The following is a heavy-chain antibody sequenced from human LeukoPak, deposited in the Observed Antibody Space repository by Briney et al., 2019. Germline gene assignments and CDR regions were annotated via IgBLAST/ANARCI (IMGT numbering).Heavy chain of an antibody. CDR3: ARHGKGSMSSLFDY. J-gene: IGHJ4*02. V-gene: IGHV1-2*02. CDR2: INPNSGVT. D-gene: IGHD2/OR15-2a*01. CDR1: GYTFSGYY. Sequence: ASVKVSCKASGYTFSGYYIHWVRQGPGQGLEWMGWINPNSGVTDYAQKFQGRVTMTRDTSISTAYMELSRLSSDDTAVYYCARHGKGSMSSLFDYWGQGTLVTVSS.